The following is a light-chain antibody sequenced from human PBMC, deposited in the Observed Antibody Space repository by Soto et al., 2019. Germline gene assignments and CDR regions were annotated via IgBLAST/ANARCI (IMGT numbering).Light chain of an antibody. CDR2: DAS. J-gene: IGKJ4*01. CDR3: QQDTTYSSLT. Sequence: DIKMTQSPSTLSSSVGDRVTITCRASQSISSWLAWYQQKLGRAPRLLIYDASSLESGVPSRFSGSGYGTEFTLTISSLQPDDFATYYCQQDTTYSSLTFGGGTKVDI. V-gene: IGKV1-5*01. CDR1: QSISSW.